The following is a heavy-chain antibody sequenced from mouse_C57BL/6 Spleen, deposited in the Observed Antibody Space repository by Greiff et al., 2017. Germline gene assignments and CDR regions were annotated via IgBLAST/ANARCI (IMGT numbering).Heavy chain of an antibody. Sequence: EVQLQQSGPVLVKPGASVKMSCKASGYTFTDYYMNWVKQSHGKSLEWIGVINPYNGGTSYNQKFKGKATLTVDKSSSTAYMELNSLTSEDSAVYYCAREGDGYFRAMDYWGQGTSVTVSS. CDR1: GYTFTDYY. V-gene: IGHV1-19*01. D-gene: IGHD2-3*01. CDR3: AREGDGYFRAMDY. J-gene: IGHJ4*01. CDR2: INPYNGGT.